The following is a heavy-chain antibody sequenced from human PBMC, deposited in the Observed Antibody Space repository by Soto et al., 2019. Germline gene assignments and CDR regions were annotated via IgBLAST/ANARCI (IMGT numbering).Heavy chain of an antibody. J-gene: IGHJ5*02. CDR2: IIPILGIA. CDR1: GGTFSSYT. Sequence: QVQLVQSGAEVKKPGSSVKVSCKASGGTFSSYTISWVRQAPGQGLEWMGRIIPILGIANYAQKFQGRVTITADKSTGTAYMGLSSLRSEDTAVYYCARECGSYEHWFDPWGQGTLVTVSS. CDR3: ARECGSYEHWFDP. D-gene: IGHD1-26*01. V-gene: IGHV1-69*08.